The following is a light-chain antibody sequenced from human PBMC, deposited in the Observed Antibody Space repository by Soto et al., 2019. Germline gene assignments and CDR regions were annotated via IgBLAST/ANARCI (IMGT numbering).Light chain of an antibody. V-gene: IGLV2-8*01. J-gene: IGLJ3*02. Sequence: QSALTQPPSASGSPGQSVTISCTGTSSDVGGYNYVSWYQQHPGTAPRLMIYEVTKRPSGVPGRFSGSKSGNTASLTVSGLQAEDEADYYCSSHAGINNVVFGGGTKLTVL. CDR2: EVT. CDR1: SSDVGGYNY. CDR3: SSHAGINNVV.